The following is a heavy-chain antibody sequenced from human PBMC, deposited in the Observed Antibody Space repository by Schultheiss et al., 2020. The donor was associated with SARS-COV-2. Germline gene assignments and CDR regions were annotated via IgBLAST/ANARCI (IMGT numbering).Heavy chain of an antibody. Sequence: GGSLRLSCAASEFSFSTNWMHWVRQAPGKGLVWVARINPDGRTTNYADSVRGRFTISRNNAKKTMYLQMNSLRAEDTAVYYCACDYSRGGYWGQGTLVTVSS. CDR1: EFSFSTNW. CDR3: ACDYSRGGY. J-gene: IGHJ4*02. V-gene: IGHV3-74*01. D-gene: IGHD4-11*01. CDR2: INPDGRTT.